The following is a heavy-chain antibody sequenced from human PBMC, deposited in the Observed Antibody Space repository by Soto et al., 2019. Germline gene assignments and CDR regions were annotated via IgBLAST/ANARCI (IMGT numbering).Heavy chain of an antibody. CDR3: ARVIGTDYGHNYFDY. CDR1: GFTFSSYW. D-gene: IGHD4-17*01. J-gene: IGHJ4*02. V-gene: IGHV3-74*01. Sequence: GGSLRLSCAASGFTFSSYWMHWVRQAPGKGLVWVSRINSDGSSTSYADSVKGRFTISGDNAKNTLYLQMNSLRAEDTAVYYCARVIGTDYGHNYFDYWGQGTLVTV. CDR2: INSDGSST.